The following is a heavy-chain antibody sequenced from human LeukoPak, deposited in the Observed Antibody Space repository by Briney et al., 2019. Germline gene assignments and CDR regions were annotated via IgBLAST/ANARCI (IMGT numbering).Heavy chain of an antibody. Sequence: GGSLRLSCAASGFTFSRYAMIWVRQAPGKGLEWVSAISGSGANTYYADSVKGRFTISRDNSKNTLYLKMNSLRAEDTAVYYCAKKLFAAVVVTPDCWGQGTLVTVSS. V-gene: IGHV3-23*01. D-gene: IGHD3-22*01. CDR2: ISGSGANT. J-gene: IGHJ4*02. CDR3: AKKLFAAVVVTPDC. CDR1: GFTFSRYA.